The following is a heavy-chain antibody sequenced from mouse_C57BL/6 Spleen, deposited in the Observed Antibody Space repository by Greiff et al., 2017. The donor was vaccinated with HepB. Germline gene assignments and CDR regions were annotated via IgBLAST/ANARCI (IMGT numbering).Heavy chain of an antibody. CDR1: GFTFSSYA. CDR2: ISSGGDYI. Sequence: EVHLVESGEGLVKPGGSLKLSCAASGFTFSSYAMSWVRQTPEKRLEWVAYISSGGDYIYYADTVKGRFTISRDNARNTLYLQMSSLKSEDTAMYYCTREDYDYEYAMDYWGQGTSVTVSS. CDR3: TREDYDYEYAMDY. D-gene: IGHD2-4*01. J-gene: IGHJ4*01. V-gene: IGHV5-9-1*02.